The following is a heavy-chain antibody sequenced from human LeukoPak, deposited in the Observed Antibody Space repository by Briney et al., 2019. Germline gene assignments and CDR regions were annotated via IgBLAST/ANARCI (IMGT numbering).Heavy chain of an antibody. Sequence: SVKVSCKASGGTFSSYAISWVRQAPGQGLEWMGRIIPILGIANYAQKFQGRVTITADKSTSTAYMEVSSLRSEDTAVYYCARGNYDFWSGSAMDVWGKGTTVTVSS. V-gene: IGHV1-69*04. CDR3: ARGNYDFWSGSAMDV. D-gene: IGHD3-3*01. CDR1: GGTFSSYA. J-gene: IGHJ6*03. CDR2: IIPILGIA.